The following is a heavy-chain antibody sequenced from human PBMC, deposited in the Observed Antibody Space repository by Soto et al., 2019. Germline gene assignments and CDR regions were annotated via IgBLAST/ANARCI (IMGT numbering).Heavy chain of an antibody. D-gene: IGHD3-10*02. CDR3: ARIRGIVRGVETNWFDP. J-gene: IGHJ5*02. CDR2: IYYSGST. V-gene: IGHV4-59*01. CDR1: GGSISSYY. Sequence: SETLSLTCTVSGGSISSYYWSWIRQPPGKGLEWIGYIYYSGSTNYNPSLKSRVTISVDTSKNQFSLKLSSVTAADTAVYYCARIRGIVRGVETNWFDPWGQGTLVTVSS.